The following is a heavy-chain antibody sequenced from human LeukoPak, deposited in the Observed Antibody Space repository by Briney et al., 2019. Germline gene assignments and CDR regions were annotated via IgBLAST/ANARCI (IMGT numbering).Heavy chain of an antibody. J-gene: IGHJ6*04. CDR3: ARGPPIVVVPASVDV. D-gene: IGHD2-2*01. CDR1: GFIYSDYY. Sequence: GGSLRLSCAASGFIYSDYYMNWVRQAPGKGLEWVSSISSSSTMYYADSVKGRFTISRDNAKNSLYLQMNSLRAEDTAVYYCARGPPIVVVPASVDVWGKGTTVTVSS. CDR2: ISSSSTM. V-gene: IGHV3-69-1*02.